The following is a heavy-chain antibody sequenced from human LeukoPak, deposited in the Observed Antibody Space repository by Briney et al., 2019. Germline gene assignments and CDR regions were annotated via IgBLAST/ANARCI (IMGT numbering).Heavy chain of an antibody. J-gene: IGHJ4*02. V-gene: IGHV4-59*01. CDR3: ARDSGSTTAFDY. CDR2: IYYSGST. D-gene: IGHD1-26*01. Sequence: PSETLSLTCTVSGGSISSYYWSWIRQPPGKGLEWIGYIYYSGSTNYNPSLKSRVTISVDTSKNQFSLKLSSVTAADTAVYYCARDSGSTTAFDYWGQGTLVTVSS. CDR1: GGSISSYY.